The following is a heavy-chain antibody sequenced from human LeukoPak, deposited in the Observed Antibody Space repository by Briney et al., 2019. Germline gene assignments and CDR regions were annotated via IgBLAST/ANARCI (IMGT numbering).Heavy chain of an antibody. V-gene: IGHV3-30*04. CDR3: ASGYYFDN. Sequence: GGSLRLSCAASGFTFSSYAMHWVRQAPGKGLEWVAVISYDGSNKYYADSVKGRFTISRDNSKNTLYLQMNSLRAEDTAVYYCASGYYFDNWGQGTLVTVSS. CDR2: ISYDGSNK. D-gene: IGHD6-25*01. J-gene: IGHJ4*02. CDR1: GFTFSSYA.